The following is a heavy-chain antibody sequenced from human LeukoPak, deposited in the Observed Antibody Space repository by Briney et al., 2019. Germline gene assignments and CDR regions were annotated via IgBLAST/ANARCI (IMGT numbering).Heavy chain of an antibody. CDR3: ARQGPRFVLLVSWFDP. Sequence: SETLSLTCTVSGGSISSSSYYWGWIRQPPGKGLEWIGSIYYSGSTYYNPSLKSRVTISVDTSKNQFSLKLSSVTAADTAVYYCARQGPRFVLLVSWFDPWGQGTLVTVSS. CDR2: IYYSGST. J-gene: IGHJ5*02. CDR1: GGSISSSSYY. V-gene: IGHV4-39*01. D-gene: IGHD3-16*01.